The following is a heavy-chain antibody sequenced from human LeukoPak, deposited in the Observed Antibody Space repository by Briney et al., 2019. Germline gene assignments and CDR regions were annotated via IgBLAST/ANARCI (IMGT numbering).Heavy chain of an antibody. CDR1: GGSISSYY. J-gene: IGHJ5*02. CDR2: IYYSGST. D-gene: IGHD6-13*01. Sequence: SETLSLTCTVSGGSISSYYWSWIRQPPGKGLEWIGYIYYSGSTNYNPSLKSRVTISVDTSKNQFSLKLSSVTAADTAVYYCAREKAAAGTRGNWFHPWGQGTLVTVSS. CDR3: AREKAAAGTRGNWFHP. V-gene: IGHV4-59*01.